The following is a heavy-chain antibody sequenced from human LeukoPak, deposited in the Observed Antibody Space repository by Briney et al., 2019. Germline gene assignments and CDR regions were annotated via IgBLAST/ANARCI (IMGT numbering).Heavy chain of an antibody. CDR3: ARRGWSITTGIDY. D-gene: IGHD4-11*01. CDR2: INPSGGST. CDR1: GYTFTSYY. J-gene: IGHJ4*02. V-gene: IGHV1-46*01. Sequence: ASVKVSCKASGYTFTSYYMHWVRQAPGQGLEWMGMINPSGGSTTYAQKFQGRVTMTRDTSTTTVYMELSSLSSEDTAVYYCARRGWSITTGIDYWGQGTLVTVSS.